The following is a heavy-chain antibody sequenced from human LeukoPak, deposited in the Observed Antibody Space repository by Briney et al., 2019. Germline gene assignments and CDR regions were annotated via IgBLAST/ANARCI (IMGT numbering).Heavy chain of an antibody. CDR1: GYTFTGYY. D-gene: IGHD3-3*01. V-gene: IGHV1-2*02. CDR3: ARTIFGVVTHSKGWFDP. CDR2: INPNSGGT. Sequence: GASVKVSCKAPGYTFTGYYMHWVRQAPGQGLEWMGWINPNSGGTNYAQKFQGRVTMTRDTSISTAYMELSRLRSDDTAVYYCARTIFGVVTHSKGWFDPWGQGTLVTVSS. J-gene: IGHJ5*02.